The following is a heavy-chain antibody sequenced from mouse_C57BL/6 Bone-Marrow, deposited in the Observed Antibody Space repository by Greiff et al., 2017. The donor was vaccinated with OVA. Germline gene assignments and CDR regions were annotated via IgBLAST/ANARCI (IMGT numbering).Heavy chain of an antibody. D-gene: IGHD1-1*02. CDR2: IDPSDRYT. J-gene: IGHJ4*01. CDR3: ARGGGCLMDY. V-gene: IGHV1-69*01. Sequence: QVQLQQPGAELVMPGASVKLSCKASGYTFTSSWMHWVKQRPGQGLEWIGGIDPSDRYTNYNRKFKGKSTLTVDKSSSTAYMQLSSLTSDDCAVCVCARGGGCLMDYWGQGTTLTVSS. CDR1: GYTFTSSW.